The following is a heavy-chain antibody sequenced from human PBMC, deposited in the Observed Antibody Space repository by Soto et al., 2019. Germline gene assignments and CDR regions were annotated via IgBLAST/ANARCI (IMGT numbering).Heavy chain of an antibody. J-gene: IGHJ4*02. V-gene: IGHV4-31*03. CDR3: ARAREDILTGYFYFDY. CDR2: IYYSGST. CDR1: GGSISSGGYY. D-gene: IGHD3-9*01. Sequence: TLSLTCTVSGGSISSGGYYWSWIRQHPGKGLEWIGYIYYSGSTYYNPSLKSRVTISVDTSKNQFSLKLSSVTAADTAVYYCARAREDILTGYFYFDYWGQRTLVTVSS.